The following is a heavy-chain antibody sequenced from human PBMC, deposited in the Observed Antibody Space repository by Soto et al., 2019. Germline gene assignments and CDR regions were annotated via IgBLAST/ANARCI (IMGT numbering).Heavy chain of an antibody. V-gene: IGHV1-8*01. CDR3: ARVWTVGGYYCYGMDV. Sequence: ASVKVSCKASGYTFTSYDINWVRQATGQGLEWMGWMNPNSGNTGYAQKFQGRVTMTRNTSISTAYMELSSLRSEDTAVYYCARVWTVGGYYCYGMDVWGQGTTVTVSS. CDR1: GYTFTSYD. CDR2: MNPNSGNT. D-gene: IGHD3-10*01. J-gene: IGHJ6*02.